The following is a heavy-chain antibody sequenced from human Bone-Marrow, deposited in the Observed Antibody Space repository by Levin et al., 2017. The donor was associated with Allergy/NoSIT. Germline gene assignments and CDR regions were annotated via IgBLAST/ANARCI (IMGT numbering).Heavy chain of an antibody. D-gene: IGHD3-22*01. V-gene: IGHV3-15*01. CDR2: IKSKTDGGTT. CDR3: TTRITMIVVVISPTAEYFQH. CDR1: GFTFSNAW. J-gene: IGHJ1*01. Sequence: GGSLRLSCAASGFTFSNAWMSWVRQAPGKGLEWVGRIKSKTDGGTTDYAAPVKGRFTISRDDSKNTLYLQMNSLKTEDTAVYYCTTRITMIVVVISPTAEYFQHWGQGTLVTVSS.